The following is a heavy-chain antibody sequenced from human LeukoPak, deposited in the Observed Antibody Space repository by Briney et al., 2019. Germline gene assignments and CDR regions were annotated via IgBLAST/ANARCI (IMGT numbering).Heavy chain of an antibody. V-gene: IGHV3-7*03. J-gene: IGHJ6*03. CDR3: AKDGRFCSGGTCSSYYYYYMDV. CDR1: GFTFSNYW. D-gene: IGHD2-15*01. Sequence: GGSLRLSCSASGFTFSNYWMTWVRQAPGKGLEWVASIKYDGSERFYVDSVQGRFTISRDNAKRSLSLQMSRLRAGDRAVYYCAKDGRFCSGGTCSSYYYYYMDVWGKGTTVTVSS. CDR2: IKYDGSER.